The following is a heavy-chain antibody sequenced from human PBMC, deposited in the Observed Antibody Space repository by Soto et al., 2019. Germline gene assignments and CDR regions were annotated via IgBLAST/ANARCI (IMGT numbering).Heavy chain of an antibody. V-gene: IGHV4-39*07. D-gene: IGHD3-22*01. CDR3: ARAASFYYDNTGYYHFDY. Sequence: SETLSLTCTVSGGSLSSSSYYWGWIRQPPGKGLEWIASISYSGSTYYNPSLKSRVIISVDTSKNQFSLRLRSVTAADTAVYYCARAASFYYDNTGYYHFDYWGQGSLVTVSS. CDR1: GGSLSSSSYY. CDR2: ISYSGST. J-gene: IGHJ4*02.